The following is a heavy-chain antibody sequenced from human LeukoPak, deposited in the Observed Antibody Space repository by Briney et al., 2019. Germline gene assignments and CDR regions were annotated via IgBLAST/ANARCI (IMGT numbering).Heavy chain of an antibody. Sequence: GASVKVSCKASGYTFTGYYMHWVRQAPGQGLEWMGWINPNSGGTNYAQKFQARVTMTRDTSISTLYMELSRLKSDDTAIYYCASGPHYNFLAWDPLFDYWGQGTLVTVSS. CDR3: ASGPHYNFLAWDPLFDY. CDR1: GYTFTGYY. J-gene: IGHJ4*02. V-gene: IGHV1-2*02. D-gene: IGHD3-3*01. CDR2: INPNSGGT.